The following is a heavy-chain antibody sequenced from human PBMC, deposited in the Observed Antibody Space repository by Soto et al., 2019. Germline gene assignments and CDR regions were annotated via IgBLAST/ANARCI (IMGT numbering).Heavy chain of an antibody. CDR3: MRQLGVDADNWFHP. Sequence: GESLKISCVASGYTFTSYWIGWVRQMPGKGLEWMGIIYPGDSDTGYSPSFRGQVTISADKSISTAYLQWSSLKASDTAMYYCMRQLGVDADNWFHPWGQGXLVTVSS. D-gene: IGHD2-8*01. V-gene: IGHV5-51*01. CDR1: GYTFTSYW. J-gene: IGHJ5*02. CDR2: IYPGDSDT.